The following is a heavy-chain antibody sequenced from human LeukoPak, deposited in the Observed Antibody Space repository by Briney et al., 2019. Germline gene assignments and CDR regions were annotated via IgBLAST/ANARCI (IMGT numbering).Heavy chain of an antibody. D-gene: IGHD3-3*01. J-gene: IGHJ3*02. CDR1: GASIRSNSYY. CDR2: VYYSGST. V-gene: IGHV4-39*01. CDR3: ARQFFWSGYSHAFDI. Sequence: PSETLSLTXSVSGASIRSNSYYWAWIRQPPGKGLEWIGTVYYSGSTYYNPSLKSRVTISVDTSNNQLSLKLTSVTAADTAVYYCARQFFWSGYSHAFDIWGQGTMVTVSS.